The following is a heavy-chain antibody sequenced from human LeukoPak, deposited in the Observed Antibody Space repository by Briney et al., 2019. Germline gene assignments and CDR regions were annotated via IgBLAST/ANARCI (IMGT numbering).Heavy chain of an antibody. CDR3: ARVQRGLAVAFDY. Sequence: GGSLRLSCAASGFTFSDYYMSWIRQAPGKGLEWVSYISSSGSTIYVADSVKGRFTISGDNAKNSLYLQMNSLRAEDTAVYYCARVQRGLAVAFDYWGQGTLVTVSS. V-gene: IGHV3-11*04. J-gene: IGHJ4*02. CDR2: ISSSGSTI. CDR1: GFTFSDYY. D-gene: IGHD6-19*01.